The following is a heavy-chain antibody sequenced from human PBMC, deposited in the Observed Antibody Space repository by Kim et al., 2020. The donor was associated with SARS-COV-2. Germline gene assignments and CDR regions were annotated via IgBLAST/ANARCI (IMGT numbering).Heavy chain of an antibody. V-gene: IGHV3-48*03. J-gene: IGHJ3*01. CDR3: ARETPGVRGLASDL. Sequence: YADSVRGRFTISRDNAKNSLYLQMNSLRAEDTAVYYCARETPGVRGLASDLWGQGTMVTLSS. D-gene: IGHD3-10*02.